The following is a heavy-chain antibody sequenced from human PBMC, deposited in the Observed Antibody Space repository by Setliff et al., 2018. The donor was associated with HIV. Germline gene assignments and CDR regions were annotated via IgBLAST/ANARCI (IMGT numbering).Heavy chain of an antibody. CDR3: ARLRGPGSPFDS. Sequence: ASVKVSCKASGYTFTKFDINWVRQATGQGLEWMGWMNPNSGNTGFAQKFQGRVTMTRNTSISAAYMELRSLRSEDTAVYYCARLRGPGSPFDSWGQGTLVTVSS. D-gene: IGHD5-12*01. V-gene: IGHV1-8*01. CDR1: GYTFTKFD. CDR2: MNPNSGNT. J-gene: IGHJ5*01.